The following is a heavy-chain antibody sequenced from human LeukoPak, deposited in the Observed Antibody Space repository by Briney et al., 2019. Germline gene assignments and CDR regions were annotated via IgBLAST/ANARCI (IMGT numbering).Heavy chain of an antibody. D-gene: IGHD3-22*01. Sequence: PVRSLSLSCAVSGFTLSSYGMHWVRQAPGKGLGWVAVIWYDGSNKYYVDSVKHRLTNPRDNSNNTLDLPMNSLRAEDTAVYYCAKGSYLEDSSGDFDYWGQGTLVTVSS. V-gene: IGHV3-33*06. CDR3: AKGSYLEDSSGDFDY. CDR1: GFTLSSYG. CDR2: IWYDGSNK. J-gene: IGHJ4*02.